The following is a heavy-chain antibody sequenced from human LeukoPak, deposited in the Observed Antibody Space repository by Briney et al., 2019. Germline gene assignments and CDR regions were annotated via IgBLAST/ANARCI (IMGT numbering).Heavy chain of an antibody. CDR3: ARDGGLRFSDSYFDY. CDR2: IYYSGST. Sequence: SETLSLTCTVSGGSISSSSYYWGWIRQPPGKGLEWIGNIYYSGSTYYNPSLKGRVTISLDTSKNQFSLRLSSVTAADTAVYYCARDGGLRFSDSYFDYWGQGTLVTVSS. J-gene: IGHJ4*02. V-gene: IGHV4-39*07. CDR1: GGSISSSSYY. D-gene: IGHD3-3*01.